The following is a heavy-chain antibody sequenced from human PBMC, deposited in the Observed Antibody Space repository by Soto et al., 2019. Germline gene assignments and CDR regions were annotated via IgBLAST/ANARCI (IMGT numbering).Heavy chain of an antibody. CDR2: INYSGST. D-gene: IGHD2-8*01. Sequence: SETLSLTCTVSGGSVSSGSYYWNWIRQPPGKVLEWIGYINYSGSTNYNPSLKSRVTTSVDTSINQVSLKLSSVTAADTAGYYCARYPRSCSTGVCYKNISEAVQFDSCGQGTLVAVS. V-gene: IGHV4-61*01. CDR1: GGSVSSGSYY. J-gene: IGHJ4*02. CDR3: ARYPRSCSTGVCYKNISEAVQFDS.